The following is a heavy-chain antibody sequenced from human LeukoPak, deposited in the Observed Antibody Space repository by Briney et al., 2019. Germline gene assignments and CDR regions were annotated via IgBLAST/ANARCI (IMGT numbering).Heavy chain of an antibody. J-gene: IGHJ5*02. CDR2: ISHSGST. CDR3: ARYYPTGQWTSP. D-gene: IGHD6-19*01. V-gene: IGHV4-34*01. CDR1: GGSFSGYF. Sequence: PSETLSLTCAVYGGSFSGYFCHWIRQPPGKGLEWIGEISHSGSTNYSPSLKSRVTISVDTSKNQFSLKLSSVTAADTAVYYCARYYPTGQWTSPWGQGTLVTVSS.